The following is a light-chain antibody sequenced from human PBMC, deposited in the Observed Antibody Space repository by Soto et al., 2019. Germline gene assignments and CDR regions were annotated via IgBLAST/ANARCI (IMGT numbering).Light chain of an antibody. CDR1: SSDVGGYNY. J-gene: IGLJ1*01. CDR2: EVS. Sequence: QSVLTQPASVSGSPGQSITISCTGTSSDVGGYNYVSWYQQHPGKAPKLMIYEVSNRPSGDSNRFSGSKSGNTASLTISGLQAEDEADYYCSSYTSSSTHRVFGTGTKVTVL. CDR3: SSYTSSSTHRV. V-gene: IGLV2-14*01.